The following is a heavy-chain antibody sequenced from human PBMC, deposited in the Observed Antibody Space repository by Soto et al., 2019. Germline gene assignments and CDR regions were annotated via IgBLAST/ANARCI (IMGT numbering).Heavy chain of an antibody. Sequence: GGSLRLSCAASGLTFDDYTMHWVRQAPGKGLEWVSLISWDGGSTYYADSVKGRFTISRDNSKNSLYLQMNSLRTGDTALYYCARSYYDFWSGYFGRDYYYYGMDVWGQGTTVTVSS. D-gene: IGHD3-3*01. V-gene: IGHV3-43*01. CDR3: ARSYYDFWSGYFGRDYYYYGMDV. CDR2: ISWDGGST. J-gene: IGHJ6*02. CDR1: GLTFDDYT.